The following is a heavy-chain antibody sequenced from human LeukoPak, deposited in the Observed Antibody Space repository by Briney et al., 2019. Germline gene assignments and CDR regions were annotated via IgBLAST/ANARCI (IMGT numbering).Heavy chain of an antibody. Sequence: GGSLRLSCAASRFAFSTYAMTWVRQAPGKGLEWVSSITGSGAGTSYADSVKGRFTISRDNSKNTLYLQMNSLRAEDTAVYYCAKWGPSGSSFDYWGQGTLVTVSS. CDR2: ITGSGAGT. J-gene: IGHJ4*02. CDR3: AKWGPSGSSFDY. D-gene: IGHD1-26*01. CDR1: RFAFSTYA. V-gene: IGHV3-23*01.